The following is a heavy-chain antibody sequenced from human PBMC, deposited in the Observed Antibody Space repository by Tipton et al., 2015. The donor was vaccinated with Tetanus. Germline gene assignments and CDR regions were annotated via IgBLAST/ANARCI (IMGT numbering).Heavy chain of an antibody. D-gene: IGHD2-2*02. CDR1: GGSTNSYY. Sequence: TLSLTCTVSGGSTNSYYWSWVRQPPGKGLEWIAYIHYSGRTNYNPSLKSRVTISLATSENQFSLTLSSVTAADTAVYYCARHSAMPAAIVYYAMDVWGQGTTVTVSS. V-gene: IGHV4-59*08. J-gene: IGHJ6*02. CDR3: ARHSAMPAAIVYYAMDV. CDR2: IHYSGRT.